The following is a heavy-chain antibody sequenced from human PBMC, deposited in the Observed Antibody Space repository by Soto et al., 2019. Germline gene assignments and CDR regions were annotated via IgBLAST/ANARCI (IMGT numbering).Heavy chain of an antibody. V-gene: IGHV1-69*13. D-gene: IGHD2-15*01. CDR2: IIPRSATS. J-gene: IGHJ6*02. CDR3: AREGLVLVPTTVNSDYYYYALDV. CDR1: GYTFTSYA. Sequence: ASVKVSCKASGYTFTSYAMHWMRQAPGQGLEWMGGIIPRSATSNYAQRFQGRVTFTADESTSTAYMELSSLRPEDTAVYYCAREGLVLVPTTVNSDYYYYALDVWGQGTTVTVSS.